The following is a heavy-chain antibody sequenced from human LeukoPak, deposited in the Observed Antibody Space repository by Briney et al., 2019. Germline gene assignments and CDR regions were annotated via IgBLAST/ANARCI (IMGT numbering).Heavy chain of an antibody. CDR3: ARTFSHWGWLGDYYFDW. CDR1: GFTSSDYY. CDR2: ISSSGSTI. D-gene: IGHD5-24*01. Sequence: KPGGSLRLSCAASGFTSSDYYMGWIRQAPGKGLEWVSYISSSGSTIYYEDSVKGRFTISRDNANNLLYLQMDSLRVEDTAVYYCARTFSHWGWLGDYYFDWWGRGTLVTVSS. J-gene: IGHJ4*02. V-gene: IGHV3-11*01.